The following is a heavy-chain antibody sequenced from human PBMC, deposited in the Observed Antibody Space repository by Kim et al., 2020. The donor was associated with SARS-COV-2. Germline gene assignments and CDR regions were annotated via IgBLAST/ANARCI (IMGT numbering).Heavy chain of an antibody. J-gene: IGHJ5*02. V-gene: IGHV1-8*01. D-gene: IGHD3-22*01. CDR3: ARVYYDSLRGNWFDP. CDR1: GYTFTSYD. Sequence: ASVKVSCKASGYTFTSYDINWVRQATGQGLEWMGWMNPNSGNTGYAQNFRGRVTMTRNTSISTAYMELSSLRSEDTAVYYCARVYYDSLRGNWFDPWGQGTLVTVSS. CDR2: MNPNSGNT.